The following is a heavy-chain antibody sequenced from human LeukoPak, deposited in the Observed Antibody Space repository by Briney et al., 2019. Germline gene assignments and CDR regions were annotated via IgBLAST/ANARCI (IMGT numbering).Heavy chain of an antibody. Sequence: PSETLSLTCTVSGGSISGGGYYWSWIRQHPGKGLEWIGYIYYSGSTYYNPSLKSRVTISVDTSKNQFSLKLSSVTAADTAVYYCAREKGYCSGGSCYGSWFDPWGQGTLVTVSS. CDR2: IYYSGST. D-gene: IGHD2-15*01. CDR1: GGSISGGGYY. CDR3: AREKGYCSGGSCYGSWFDP. V-gene: IGHV4-31*03. J-gene: IGHJ5*02.